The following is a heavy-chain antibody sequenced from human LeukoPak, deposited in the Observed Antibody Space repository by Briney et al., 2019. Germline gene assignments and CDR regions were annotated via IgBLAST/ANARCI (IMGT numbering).Heavy chain of an antibody. CDR2: IIPILGIA. CDR1: GGTFSSYA. D-gene: IGHD3-9*01. CDR3: ARGDDILTGYYIDY. Sequence: SVKVSCKASGGTFSSYAISWVRQAPGQGLEWMGRIIPILGIANYAQKFQGRVTITADKSTSTAYMELSSLRSEDTAVYYCARGDDILTGYYIDYWGQGTLVTVSS. V-gene: IGHV1-69*04. J-gene: IGHJ4*02.